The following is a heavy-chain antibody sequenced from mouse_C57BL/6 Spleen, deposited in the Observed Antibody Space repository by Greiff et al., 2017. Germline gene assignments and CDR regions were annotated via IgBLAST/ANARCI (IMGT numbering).Heavy chain of an antibody. V-gene: IGHV14-2*01. CDR1: GFNIKDYY. D-gene: IGHD2-2*01. CDR2: IDPDDGGT. Sequence: EVQLQQSGAVLVKPGASVKLSCTASGFNIKDYYMHWVKQRTEQGLEWIGRIDPDDGGTKYAPKFQGKATITADTSSNTAYLQLSSLTSEDTAVYYCASPGGDGYDGGYWGQGTTLTVSS. J-gene: IGHJ2*01. CDR3: ASPGGDGYDGGY.